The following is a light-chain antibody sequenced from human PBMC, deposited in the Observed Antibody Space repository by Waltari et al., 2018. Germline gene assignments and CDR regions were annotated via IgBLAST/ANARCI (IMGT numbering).Light chain of an antibody. V-gene: IGKV1-5*03. Sequence: DIQMTQSPSTLSASVGDRVTITCRASQSINTLLAWHQQKPGKAPNLLIYKASSLEGGVPSRFSGSGSGTEFTLSISNLQPDDFATYYCQQYKSFPFTFGGGTKVEVK. CDR2: KAS. CDR1: QSINTL. CDR3: QQYKSFPFT. J-gene: IGKJ4*01.